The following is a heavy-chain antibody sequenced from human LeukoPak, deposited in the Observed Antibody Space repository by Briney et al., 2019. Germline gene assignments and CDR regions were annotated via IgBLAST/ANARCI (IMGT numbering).Heavy chain of an antibody. J-gene: IGHJ4*02. D-gene: IGHD5-18*01. V-gene: IGHV4-34*01. Sequence: SETLSLTCAVYGGSFSGYYWSWIRQPPGKGLEWIGEINHSGSTNYNPSLKSRVSISVDTSKNQFSLKLSPVTAADTAVYYCARVERGYSYGSNLRGPLDYWGQGTLVTVSS. CDR2: INHSGST. CDR1: GGSFSGYY. CDR3: ARVERGYSYGSNLRGPLDY.